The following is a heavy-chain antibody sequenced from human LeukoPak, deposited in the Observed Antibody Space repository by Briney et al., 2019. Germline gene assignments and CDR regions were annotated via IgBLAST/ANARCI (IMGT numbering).Heavy chain of an antibody. CDR2: IIPIFGTA. D-gene: IGHD2-2*01. CDR3: ARGSYCSSTSCYFGY. V-gene: IGHV1-69*01. Sequence: GSSVKVSCKASGGTFSSYAISWVRQAPGQGLEWMGGIIPIFGTANYAQKFQGRVTITADESTSTAYMELSSLRSEDTAVYYCARGSYCSSTSCYFGYWGQGTLVTVSS. CDR1: GGTFSSYA. J-gene: IGHJ4*02.